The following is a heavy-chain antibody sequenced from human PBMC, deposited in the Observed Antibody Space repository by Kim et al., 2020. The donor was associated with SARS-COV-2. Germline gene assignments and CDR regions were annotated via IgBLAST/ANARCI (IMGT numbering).Heavy chain of an antibody. J-gene: IGHJ5*02. D-gene: IGHD6-6*01. CDR1: GFTFSNFW. CDR2: IKQDGGEK. V-gene: IGHV3-7*01. Sequence: GGSLRLSCAASGFTFSNFWMSWVRQAPERGLEWVANIKQDGGEKYFVDSVKGRFTISRDNTKNSLYLQMNSLRAEDTAVYYCGRGGRSSAGWFDPWGQG. CDR3: GRGGRSSAGWFDP.